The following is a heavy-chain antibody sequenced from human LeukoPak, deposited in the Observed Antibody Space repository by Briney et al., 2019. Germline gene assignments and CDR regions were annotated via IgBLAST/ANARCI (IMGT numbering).Heavy chain of an antibody. D-gene: IGHD3-3*01. V-gene: IGHV4-34*01. Sequence: SETLSLTCAVYGGSFSGYYWSWIRQPPGKGLEWIGEINHSGSTNYNPSLKSRVTISVDTSKNQFSLKLSSVTAADTAVYYCARAYYDFWSGYYDNWGQGTLVIVSS. CDR3: ARAYYDFWSGYYDN. J-gene: IGHJ4*02. CDR2: INHSGST. CDR1: GGSFSGYY.